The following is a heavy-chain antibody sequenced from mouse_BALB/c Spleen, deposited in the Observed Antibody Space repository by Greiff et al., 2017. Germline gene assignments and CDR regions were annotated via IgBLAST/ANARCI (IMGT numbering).Heavy chain of an antibody. CDR1: GYTFTDYW. V-gene: IGHV1-69*01. D-gene: IGHD2-2*01. J-gene: IGHJ3*01. Sequence: QVQLQQPGAELVMPGASVKMSCKASGYTFTDYWMHWVKQRPGQGLEWIGEIDPSDSYTNYNQKFKGKATLTVDKSSSTAYMQLSSLTSEDSAVYYCASLWLRREFAYWGQGTLVTVSA. CDR3: ASLWLRREFAY. CDR2: IDPSDSYT.